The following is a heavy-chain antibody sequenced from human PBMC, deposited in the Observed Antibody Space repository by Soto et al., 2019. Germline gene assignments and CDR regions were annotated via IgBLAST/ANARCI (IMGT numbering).Heavy chain of an antibody. V-gene: IGHV1-2*02. J-gene: IGHJ4*02. CDR2: INPNSGGT. CDR1: GYTFTGYY. CDR3: ARARLLWFGELSVY. Sequence: ASVKVSCKASGYTFTGYYMHWVRQAPGQGLEWMGWINPNSGGTNYAQKFQGRVTMTRDTSISTAYMELSRLRSDDTAVYYCARARLLWFGELSVYWGQGTLVTVS. D-gene: IGHD3-10*01.